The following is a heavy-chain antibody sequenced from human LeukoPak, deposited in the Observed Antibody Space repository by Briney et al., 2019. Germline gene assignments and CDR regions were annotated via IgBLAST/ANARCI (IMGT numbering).Heavy chain of an antibody. CDR2: QYYSGAT. J-gene: IGHJ4*02. V-gene: IGHV4-59*08. CDR3: VRFTTATFPFDY. Sequence: SETLSLTCSVSGGSMSPYYWNWIRQPPGKGLEWIGYQYYSGATDYNPSLKSRVTFSVDTSKNLFSLKLTSVTAADTAVYFCVRFTTATFPFDYWGQGALVSVSS. D-gene: IGHD4-17*01. CDR1: GGSMSPYY.